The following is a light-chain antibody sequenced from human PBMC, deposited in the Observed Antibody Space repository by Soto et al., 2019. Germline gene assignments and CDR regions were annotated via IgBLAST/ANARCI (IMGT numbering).Light chain of an antibody. Sequence: DIQMTQSPSTLSASVGDGVTITCRASQSISTWLAWYQQKPGKAPKLLIYMASTLESGVPSRFSGSASGTEFTLTISSLQPDDFATYYCQQHNSYPATFGQGTKVEIK. CDR3: QQHNSYPAT. J-gene: IGKJ1*01. CDR1: QSISTW. CDR2: MAS. V-gene: IGKV1-5*03.